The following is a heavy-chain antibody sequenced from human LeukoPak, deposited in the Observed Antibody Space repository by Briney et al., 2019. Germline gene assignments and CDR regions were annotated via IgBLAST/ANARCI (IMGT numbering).Heavy chain of an antibody. D-gene: IGHD1-26*01. V-gene: IGHV3-7*01. Sequence: GGSLRLSCVASGFTFSSYWMSWVRQVPGKGLEWVANIKQDGSHIYYVDSLKGRFTISRDNSRDTVDLQMNSLRTEDTALYYCATSKRLVGAGGEFEIWGQGTMVTVSS. CDR2: IKQDGSHI. CDR1: GFTFSSYW. CDR3: ATSKRLVGAGGEFEI. J-gene: IGHJ3*02.